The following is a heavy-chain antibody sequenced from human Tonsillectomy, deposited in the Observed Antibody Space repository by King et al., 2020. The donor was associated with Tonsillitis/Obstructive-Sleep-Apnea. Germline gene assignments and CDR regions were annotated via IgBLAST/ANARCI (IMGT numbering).Heavy chain of an antibody. D-gene: IGHD1-1*01. CDR1: GFTFSNYE. Sequence: VQLVESGGGLVQPGGSLRLSCVASGFTFSNYEMNWVRQTPVKGLEWVSFISSSGDSIYYADSVKGRFTISRDNAANSMYLQMNSLRAEDTAVYYCASVPERLVNWSFDLWGRGTLVTVSS. CDR2: ISSSGDSI. CDR3: ASVPERLVNWSFDL. V-gene: IGHV3-48*03. J-gene: IGHJ2*01.